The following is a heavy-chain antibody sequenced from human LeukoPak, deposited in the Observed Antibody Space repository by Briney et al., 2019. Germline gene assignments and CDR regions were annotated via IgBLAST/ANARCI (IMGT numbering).Heavy chain of an antibody. D-gene: IGHD3-3*01. CDR1: GYTFTSYG. CDR3: ARDPSITIFGVVTPYFDH. Sequence: ASVKVSCKASGYTFTSYGISLVRQAPGQGLAWMGWISAYNGNTNYAQKLQGRVTMTTDTSASTAYMELRSLRSDDPAVYNCARDPSITIFGVVTPYFDHWGQGTLVTVSS. CDR2: ISAYNGNT. V-gene: IGHV1-18*01. J-gene: IGHJ4*02.